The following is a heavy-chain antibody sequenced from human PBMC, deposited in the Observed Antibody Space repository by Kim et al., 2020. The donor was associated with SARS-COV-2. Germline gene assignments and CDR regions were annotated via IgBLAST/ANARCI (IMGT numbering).Heavy chain of an antibody. V-gene: IGHV4-34*01. CDR3: ARAGLEWLRFEYKWFDP. D-gene: IGHD5-12*01. Sequence: SETLSLTCAVYGGSFSGYYWSWIRQPPGKGLEWIGEINHSGSTNYNPSLKSRVTISVDTSKNQFSLKLSSVTAADTAVYYCARAGLEWLRFEYKWFDPWGQGTLVTVSS. J-gene: IGHJ5*02. CDR2: INHSGST. CDR1: GGSFSGYY.